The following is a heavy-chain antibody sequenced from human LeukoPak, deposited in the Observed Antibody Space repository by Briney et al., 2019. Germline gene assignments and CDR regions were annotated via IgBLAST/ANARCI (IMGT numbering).Heavy chain of an antibody. V-gene: IGHV3-30*02. J-gene: IGHJ4*02. CDR2: IRYDGSNK. Sequence: GGSLRLSCAASGFTFSSYGMHWVRQAPGKGLEWVAFIRYDGSNKYYADSVKGRFTISRDNSKNTLYLQVNSLRAEDTAVYYCAKDSSSGWYTYFDYWGQGTLVTVSS. CDR1: GFTFSSYG. D-gene: IGHD6-19*01. CDR3: AKDSSSGWYTYFDY.